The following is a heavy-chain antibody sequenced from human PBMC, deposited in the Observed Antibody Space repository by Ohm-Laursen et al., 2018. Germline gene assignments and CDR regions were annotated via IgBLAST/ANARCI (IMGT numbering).Heavy chain of an antibody. CDR2: INPNSGGT. CDR3: AREGYMTTVTTVY. CDR1: GYTFTGYY. J-gene: IGHJ4*02. V-gene: IGHV1-2*02. Sequence: SVKVSCKASGYTFTGYYMHWVRRAPGQGLEWMGWINPNSGGTNYAQKFQGRVTMTRDTSISTAYMELSRLRSDDTAVYYCAREGYMTTVTTVYWGQGTLVTASS. D-gene: IGHD4-11*01.